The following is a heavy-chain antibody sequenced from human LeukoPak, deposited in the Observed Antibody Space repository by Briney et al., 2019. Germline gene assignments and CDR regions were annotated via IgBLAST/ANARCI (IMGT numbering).Heavy chain of an antibody. CDR1: SGSISTSNYY. Sequence: PSETLSLTCTVSSGSISTSNYYWGWIRQPPGKGLEWIGSIYHSGSTYYNPSLKSRVTISVDTSKNQFSLKLSSVTAADTAVYYCARGTLGYCSSTSCYQIDYWGQGTLVTVSS. D-gene: IGHD2-2*01. J-gene: IGHJ4*02. CDR3: ARGTLGYCSSTSCYQIDY. V-gene: IGHV4-39*07. CDR2: IYHSGST.